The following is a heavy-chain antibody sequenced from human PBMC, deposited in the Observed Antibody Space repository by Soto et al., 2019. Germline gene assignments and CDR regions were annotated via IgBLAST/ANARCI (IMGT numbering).Heavy chain of an antibody. CDR3: AKEEDSQALDF. V-gene: IGHV1-18*01. Sequence: ASVKVSCKASGYTFRNYGISWVRQAPGQGLEWMGWISPFNGNIKFGQKFQGRVTMTTDTSTSIAYMELTSLTSDDTAVYYCAKEEDSQALDFWGQGTLVTVLL. CDR2: ISPFNGNI. J-gene: IGHJ4*02. CDR1: GYTFRNYG.